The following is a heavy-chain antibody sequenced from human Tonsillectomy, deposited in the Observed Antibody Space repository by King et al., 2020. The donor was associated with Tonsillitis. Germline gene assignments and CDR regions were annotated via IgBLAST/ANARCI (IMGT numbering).Heavy chain of an antibody. CDR3: TRSQAGSNWFDP. V-gene: IGHV2-70*04. Sequence: VTLKESGPALVKPTQTLTLTCTVSGFSLSNDEMRVSWIRQPPGKALEWLARIDWDDDKFYSTSLKTRLTISRDTSKNQVVLRMTNMDPVDTATYYCTRSQAGSNWFDPWGRGTRAT. CDR1: GFSLSNDEMR. J-gene: IGHJ5*02. CDR2: IDWDDDK.